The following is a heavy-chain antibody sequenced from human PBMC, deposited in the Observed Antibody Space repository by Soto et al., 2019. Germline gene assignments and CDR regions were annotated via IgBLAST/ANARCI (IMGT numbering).Heavy chain of an antibody. V-gene: IGHV1-18*01. Sequence: GASVKVSCKASGYTFTSYGISWVRQAPGQGLEWMGWISAYNGNTNYAQKLQGRVTMTTDTSTSTAYMELRSLRSDDTAVYYCASLVGVSYGDYDAFDIWGQGTMVTASS. CDR1: GYTFTSYG. CDR3: ASLVGVSYGDYDAFDI. CDR2: ISAYNGNT. D-gene: IGHD4-17*01. J-gene: IGHJ3*02.